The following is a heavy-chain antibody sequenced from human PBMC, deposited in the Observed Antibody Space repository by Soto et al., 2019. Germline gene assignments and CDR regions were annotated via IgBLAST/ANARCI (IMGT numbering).Heavy chain of an antibody. V-gene: IGHV3-9*01. CDR2: ISWNSGSA. CDR3: ARDPHGDYYYYYMDV. D-gene: IGHD1-26*01. J-gene: IGHJ6*03. CDR1: GFTFSSYA. Sequence: GGSLRLSCAASGFTFSSYAMSWVRQAPGKGLEWVSAISWNSGSAGYADSVKGRFTISRDNAKNSLYLQMNSLRAEDTALYFCARDPHGDYYYYYMDVWGKGTTVTVSS.